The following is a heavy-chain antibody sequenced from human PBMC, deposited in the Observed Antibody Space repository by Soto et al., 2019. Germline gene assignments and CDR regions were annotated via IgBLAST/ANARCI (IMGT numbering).Heavy chain of an antibody. V-gene: IGHV1-8*01. CDR1: GYTFTSYD. Sequence: HVSLLQSGAEVKKPGASVQVSCKTSGYTFTSYDINWVRKAPGQGLACVEWRNTNSDDTRSAQKIRRRLSLIRAQSMTAVYIKLHNLSPDDTAVYYCARELSAAGHFYSMDVLGQGTTVAVSS. CDR2: RNTNSDDT. J-gene: IGHJ6*02. CDR3: ARELSAAGHFYSMDV. D-gene: IGHD6-13*01.